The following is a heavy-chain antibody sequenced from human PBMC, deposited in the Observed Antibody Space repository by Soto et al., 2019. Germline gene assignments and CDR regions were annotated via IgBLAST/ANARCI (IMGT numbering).Heavy chain of an antibody. CDR3: ARSYVVVAANRPRGAFDI. J-gene: IGHJ3*02. Sequence: PSETLSLTCTVSGGSISSGGYYWSWIRQHPGKGLEWIGYIYYSGSTYYNPSLKSRVTISVDTSKNQFSLKLSSVTAADTAVYYCARSYVVVAANRPRGAFDIWGQGTMVTVSS. CDR2: IYYSGST. CDR1: GGSISSGGYY. V-gene: IGHV4-31*03. D-gene: IGHD2-15*01.